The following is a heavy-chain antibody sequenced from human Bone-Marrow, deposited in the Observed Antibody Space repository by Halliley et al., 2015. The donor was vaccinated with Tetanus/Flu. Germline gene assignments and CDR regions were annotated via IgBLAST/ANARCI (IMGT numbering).Heavy chain of an antibody. Sequence: CAASGLTVSSNYMSWVRQAPGTGLEWVSIIHTDGNTDYADSVKGRFTISRDSSKNTLYLQMNSLRAEDTAVYYCARGRGWNYDCWGQGTLVTVSS. V-gene: IGHV3-53*01. CDR2: IHTDGNT. CDR3: ARGRGWNYDC. J-gene: IGHJ4*02. D-gene: IGHD1-7*01. CDR1: GLTVSSNY.